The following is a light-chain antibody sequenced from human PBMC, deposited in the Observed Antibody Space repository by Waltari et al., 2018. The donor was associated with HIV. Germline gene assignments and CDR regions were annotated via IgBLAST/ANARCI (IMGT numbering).Light chain of an antibody. Sequence: QSALTQPASVSGSPGQSITISCTGTSSNVGSDDLVSWYQQHPGEAPKLIIYEVTKRPSGVSNRVSGSKSGNTAPLTISGLQAEDEADYYCLLSYAGPRPWVFGGGTKVTVL. CDR2: EVT. CDR1: SSNVGSDDL. V-gene: IGLV2-23*02. CDR3: LLSYAGPRPWV. J-gene: IGLJ3*02.